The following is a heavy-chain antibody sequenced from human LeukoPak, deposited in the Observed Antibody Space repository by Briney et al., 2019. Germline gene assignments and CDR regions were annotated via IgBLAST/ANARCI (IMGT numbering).Heavy chain of an antibody. V-gene: IGHV1-69*06. CDR3: ARGGGNYYGSPYYFDY. CDR1: GGTFSSYA. Sequence: SVKVSCKASGGTFSSYAINWVRQAPGQGLEWMGGITPIFGTTNYAQKFQGRVTITADKSTSTAYMELSSLRSEDTAMYYCARGGGNYYGSPYYFDYWGQGTLVTVSS. J-gene: IGHJ4*02. CDR2: ITPIFGTT. D-gene: IGHD3-10*01.